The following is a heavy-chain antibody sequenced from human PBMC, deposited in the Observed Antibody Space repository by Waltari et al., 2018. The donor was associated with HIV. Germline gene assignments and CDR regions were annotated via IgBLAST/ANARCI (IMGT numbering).Heavy chain of an antibody. V-gene: IGHV2-70*04. CDR2: IDSDDDK. CDR1: GFSLSTSGMR. D-gene: IGHD1-26*01. CDR3: ARTLLVGAMDY. J-gene: IGHJ4*02. Sequence: QVTLKESGPALVKPTQTLTLTCTFSGFSLSTSGMRVSWIRQPPGEALEWLARIDSDDDKFYSTSLKTRLTISKDTSKNQVVLTMTNMDPVDTATYYCARTLLVGAMDYWGQGTLVTVSS.